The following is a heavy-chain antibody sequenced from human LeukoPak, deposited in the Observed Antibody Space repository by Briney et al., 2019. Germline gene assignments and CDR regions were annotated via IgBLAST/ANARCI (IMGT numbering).Heavy chain of an antibody. Sequence: ASVKVSCKASGYTFTGYYIHWVRQAPGQGLEWMGWINRNSGGTNYAQKFQGRVTMTRDTSISTAYMELSRLRSDDTAVYYCASASPPIVVVPAAVRGFDPWGQGTLVTVSS. CDR1: GYTFTGYY. CDR3: ASASPPIVVVPAAVRGFDP. CDR2: INRNSGGT. V-gene: IGHV1-2*02. J-gene: IGHJ5*02. D-gene: IGHD2-2*01.